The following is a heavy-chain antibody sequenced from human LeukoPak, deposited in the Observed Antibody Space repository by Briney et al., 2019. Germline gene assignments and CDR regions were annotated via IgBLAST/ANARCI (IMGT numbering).Heavy chain of an antibody. CDR3: AKGANYYGSGSPSYYFDY. Sequence: PGGAPRTFCAGSGFTFSSYAMRWVRQAPGEGLGWVSAISGRGGSTYYADSVKGRFTISRDNSKNTLYLQMNSLRAEDTAVYYCAKGANYYGSGSPSYYFDYWGQGTLVTVSS. J-gene: IGHJ4*02. CDR2: ISGRGGST. D-gene: IGHD3-10*01. CDR1: GFTFSSYA. V-gene: IGHV3-23*01.